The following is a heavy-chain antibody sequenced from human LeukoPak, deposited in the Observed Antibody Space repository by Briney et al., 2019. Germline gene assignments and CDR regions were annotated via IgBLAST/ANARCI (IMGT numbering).Heavy chain of an antibody. D-gene: IGHD3-22*01. CDR3: ARDTRPKYYYDSSGYPDY. CDR1: GFTFSSYA. Sequence: PGGSLRLSCAASGFTFSSYAMHWVRQAPGKGLEWVAVISYDGSNKYYADSVKGRFTISRDNSKNTLYLQMNSLRAEDTAVYYCARDTRPKYYYDSSGYPDYWGQGTLVTVSS. V-gene: IGHV3-30-3*01. J-gene: IGHJ4*02. CDR2: ISYDGSNK.